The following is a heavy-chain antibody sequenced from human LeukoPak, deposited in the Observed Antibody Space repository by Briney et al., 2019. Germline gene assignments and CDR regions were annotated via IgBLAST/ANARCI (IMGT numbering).Heavy chain of an antibody. CDR3: ARDPGRFMGRGQDAFDI. CDR1: GFTFSSYS. CDR2: ISSSSSTI. Sequence: PGGSLRLSCAASGFTFSSYSMNWVRQAPGKGLEWVSYISSSSSTIYYADSVKGRFTISRDNAKNSLYRQMNSLRAEDTAVYYCARDPGRFMGRGQDAFDIWGQGTMVTVSS. J-gene: IGHJ3*02. D-gene: IGHD1-14*01. V-gene: IGHV3-48*01.